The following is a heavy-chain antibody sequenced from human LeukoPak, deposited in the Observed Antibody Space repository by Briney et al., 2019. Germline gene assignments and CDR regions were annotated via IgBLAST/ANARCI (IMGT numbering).Heavy chain of an antibody. CDR2: ISSSGSTI. J-gene: IGHJ6*04. D-gene: IGHD3-10*02. CDR3: AELGITMIGGV. Sequence: GSLRLSCAASGFTFSSYEMNWCRQAPGKGLEWVSYISSSGSTIYYADSVKGRFTISRDDAKNSLYLQMNSLRAEDTAVYYCAELGITMIGGVWGKGTTVTISS. CDR1: GFTFSSYE. V-gene: IGHV3-48*03.